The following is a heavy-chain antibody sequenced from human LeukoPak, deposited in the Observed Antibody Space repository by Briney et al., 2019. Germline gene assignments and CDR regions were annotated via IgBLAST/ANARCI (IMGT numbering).Heavy chain of an antibody. Sequence: SQTLSLTCTVSGGSVSSVSSYWSWVRQPAGKGLEWIGRIYTSGITDYNPSLKSRVTMSVDTSKNQFSLKLSSVTAADMAVYYCARDFIVVVPAAMRGTQLFDPWGQGTLVTVSS. V-gene: IGHV4-61*02. CDR3: ARDFIVVVPAAMRGTQLFDP. J-gene: IGHJ5*02. D-gene: IGHD2-2*01. CDR1: GGSVSSVSSY. CDR2: IYTSGIT.